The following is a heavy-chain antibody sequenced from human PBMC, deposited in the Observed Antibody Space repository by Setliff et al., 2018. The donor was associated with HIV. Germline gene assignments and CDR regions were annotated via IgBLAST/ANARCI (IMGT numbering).Heavy chain of an antibody. Sequence: ASVKVFCKTSGYTFSNYPIHWLRQAPGQRPEWMGWVNTGKGDTKYSQRFQDRLTITTDSSASSVYMELSSLSSDDTAIYYCARDRFTLTSSIFGFWGHGTLVTVTS. D-gene: IGHD3-3*01. CDR2: VNTGKGDT. CDR3: ARDRFTLTSSIFGF. CDR1: GYTFSNYP. J-gene: IGHJ4*01. V-gene: IGHV1-3*04.